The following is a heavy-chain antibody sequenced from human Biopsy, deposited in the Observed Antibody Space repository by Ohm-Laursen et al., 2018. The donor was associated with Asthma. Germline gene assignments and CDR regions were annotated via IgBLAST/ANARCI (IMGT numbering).Heavy chain of an antibody. D-gene: IGHD3-3*01. J-gene: IGHJ3*02. CDR1: GFSFNSYG. CDR2: MSFDGRQT. V-gene: IGHV3-30*18. CDR3: AKERYYDFWSGYPI. Sequence: SLRLSCEASGFSFNSYGMHWVRQAPGKGLEWVAVMSFDGRQTYYADSVKGRFTISRDNSKNTLYLQMNSLRAEDTAVYYCAKERYYDFWSGYPIWGQGTMVTVSS.